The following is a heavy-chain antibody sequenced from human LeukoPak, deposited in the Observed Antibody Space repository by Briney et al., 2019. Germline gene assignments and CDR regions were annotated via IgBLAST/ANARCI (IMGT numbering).Heavy chain of an antibody. CDR3: ARESITIFGVVYRWFDP. Sequence: PSETLSLTCTVSGGSISSSSYYWDWIRQPPGKGLEWIGSIYYSGSTYYNPSLKSRVTISVDTSKNQSSLKLSSVTAADTAVYYCARESITIFGVVYRWFDPWDQETLVTVSS. J-gene: IGHJ5*02. CDR2: IYYSGST. D-gene: IGHD3-3*01. V-gene: IGHV4-39*07. CDR1: GGSISSSSYY.